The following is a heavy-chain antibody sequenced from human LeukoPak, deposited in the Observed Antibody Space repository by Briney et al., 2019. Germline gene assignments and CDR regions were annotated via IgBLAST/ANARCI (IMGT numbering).Heavy chain of an antibody. CDR3: ARRSTRGYCSGGSCRNWFDP. Sequence: SETLSLTCAVYGGSFSGYYWGWIRQPPGKGLEWIGEINHSGSTNYNPSLKSRVTISVDTSKNQFSLKLSSVTAADTAVYYCARRSTRGYCSGGSCRNWFDPWGQGTLVTVSS. D-gene: IGHD2-15*01. CDR2: INHSGST. CDR1: GGSFSGYY. J-gene: IGHJ5*02. V-gene: IGHV4-34*01.